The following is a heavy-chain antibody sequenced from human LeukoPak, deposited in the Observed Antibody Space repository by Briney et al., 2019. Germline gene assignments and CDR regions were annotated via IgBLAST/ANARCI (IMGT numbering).Heavy chain of an antibody. CDR2: IWYDGINK. V-gene: IGHV3-33*01. D-gene: IGHD6-6*01. CDR1: GFSFSTYA. CDR3: ARDSSSAFDY. Sequence: PGRSLRLSCAASGFSFSTYAMHWVRQAPGKGLEWVALIWYDGINKYYADSVKGRFTISRDNSKNTLFLQVNSLRAEDTAVYYCARDSSSAFDYWGQETLVTVSS. J-gene: IGHJ4*02.